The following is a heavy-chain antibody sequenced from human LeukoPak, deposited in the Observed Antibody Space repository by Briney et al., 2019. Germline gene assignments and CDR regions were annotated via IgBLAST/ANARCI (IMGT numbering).Heavy chain of an antibody. V-gene: IGHV2-5*01. CDR3: AHRLLNYPFDS. J-gene: IGHJ4*02. Sequence: SGPTLLNPTPTLTLTCTVSGWSLSTTGVGVDWIRQPPGKALEWPALIYWNDGKPYSPALTSRPTITKHTSKRQVVLTLTNWDPVDSATYFCAHRLLNYPFDSWGQGTLVTVSS. CDR1: GWSLSTTGVG. D-gene: IGHD4-11*01. CDR2: IYWNDGK.